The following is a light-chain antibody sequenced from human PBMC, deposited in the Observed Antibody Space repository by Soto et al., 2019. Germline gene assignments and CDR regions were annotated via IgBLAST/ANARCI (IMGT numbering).Light chain of an antibody. CDR3: SSYTSSSTPVV. CDR1: SSDIGGYNY. Sequence: QSALTQPPSASGSPGQSITISCTGTSSDIGGYNYVSWYQQHPGKAPKLMIHEVTNRPSGVSNRFSGSKSGNTASLTISGLRAEDEADYYCSSYTSSSTPVVFGGGTKLTVL. J-gene: IGLJ2*01. CDR2: EVT. V-gene: IGLV2-14*01.